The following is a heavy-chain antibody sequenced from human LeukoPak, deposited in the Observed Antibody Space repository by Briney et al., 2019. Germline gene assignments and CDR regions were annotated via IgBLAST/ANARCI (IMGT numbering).Heavy chain of an antibody. D-gene: IGHD1-26*01. V-gene: IGHV4-4*07. CDR2: IYTSGST. CDR3: ARGVGFTTLRQYGYFDY. J-gene: IGHJ4*02. Sequence: SETLSLTCTVSGSSISSYYWSWIRQPAGKGLEWIGRIYTSGSTNYNPSLKSRVTMSVDTSKNQFSLKLSSVTAADTAVYYCARGVGFTTLRQYGYFDYWGQGTLVTVSS. CDR1: GSSISSYY.